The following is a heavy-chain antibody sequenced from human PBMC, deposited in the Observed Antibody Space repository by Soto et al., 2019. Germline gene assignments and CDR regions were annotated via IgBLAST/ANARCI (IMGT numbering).Heavy chain of an antibody. V-gene: IGHV3-33*01. CDR1: GFTFSSYG. D-gene: IGHD3-22*01. Sequence: QVQLVESGGGVVQPGRSLRLSCAASGFTFSSYGMHWVRQAPGKGLKWVAVIWYDGSNKYYADSVKGRFTISRDNSKNTLYLQMNSLRAEDTAVYYCASGYYDSSGYYGDAFDIWGQGTMVTVSS. CDR2: IWYDGSNK. J-gene: IGHJ3*02. CDR3: ASGYYDSSGYYGDAFDI.